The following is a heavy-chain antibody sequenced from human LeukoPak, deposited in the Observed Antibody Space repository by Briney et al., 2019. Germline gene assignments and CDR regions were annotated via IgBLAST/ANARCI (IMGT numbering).Heavy chain of an antibody. D-gene: IGHD3-10*01. Sequence: GGSLRLSCAASGFTVSSNDMSWVRQAPGKGLEWVSVIYSGGSTYYADSVKGRFTISRDNSKNTLYLQMNSLRAEDTAVYYCARDVTMVRGVIVYWGQGTLVTVSS. CDR2: IYSGGST. J-gene: IGHJ4*02. CDR1: GFTVSSND. V-gene: IGHV3-53*01. CDR3: ARDVTMVRGVIVY.